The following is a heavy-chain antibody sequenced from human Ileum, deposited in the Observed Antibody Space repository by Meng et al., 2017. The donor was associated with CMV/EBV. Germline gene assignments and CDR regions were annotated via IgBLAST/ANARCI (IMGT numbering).Heavy chain of an antibody. V-gene: IGHV4-59*01. Sequence: GSLRLSCSVSGGSITSYYWSWIRQPPGKRLEWIGYLYYSQTAYYNPSLTSRVTISVDMSKNQVSLRLSSVTAADTAVYFCASTRYPVPYLNYFDPWGQGIRVTGSS. CDR1: GGSITSYY. D-gene: IGHD1-7*01. CDR3: ASTRYPVPYLNYFDP. J-gene: IGHJ5*02. CDR2: LYYSQTA.